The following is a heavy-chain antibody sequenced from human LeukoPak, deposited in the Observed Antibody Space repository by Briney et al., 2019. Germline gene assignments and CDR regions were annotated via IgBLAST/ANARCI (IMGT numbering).Heavy chain of an antibody. D-gene: IGHD6-25*01. Sequence: SETLSLTCTVSGGSISSYYWSWIRQPPGKGLEWIGYIYYSGSTNYNPSLESRVTISVDTSKNQFSLKLSSVTAADTAVYYCARVHSSSAAGAFDIWGQGTMVTVSS. J-gene: IGHJ3*02. CDR1: GGSISSYY. CDR3: ARVHSSSAAGAFDI. CDR2: IYYSGST. V-gene: IGHV4-59*01.